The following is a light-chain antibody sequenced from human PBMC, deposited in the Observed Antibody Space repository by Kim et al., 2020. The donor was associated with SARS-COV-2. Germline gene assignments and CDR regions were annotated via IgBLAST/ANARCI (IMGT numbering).Light chain of an antibody. V-gene: IGKV1-17*02. Sequence: DIQMTQSPSSLSASVRDSVTITCRASQGIGNYLGWYQQKPGKAPRRLIYDASSLQSGVPSRFSGSGSGTEFTLTISNLQPEDFATYYCQQYNSQPPTFGGGTKVDIK. CDR1: QGIGNY. CDR3: QQYNSQPPT. J-gene: IGKJ4*01. CDR2: DAS.